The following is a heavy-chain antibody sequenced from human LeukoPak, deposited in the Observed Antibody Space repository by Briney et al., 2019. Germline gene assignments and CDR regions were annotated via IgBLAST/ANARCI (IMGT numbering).Heavy chain of an antibody. CDR2: IKQDGSEK. D-gene: IGHD4-17*01. Sequence: PGGSLRLSCAASGFTFSSYWMSWARQAPGKGLEWVANIKQDGSEKYYVDSVKGRFTISRDNAKNSLYLQMNSLRAEDTAVYYCARETVDYGDYVDYWGQGTLVTVSS. CDR1: GFTFSSYW. J-gene: IGHJ4*02. V-gene: IGHV3-7*03. CDR3: ARETVDYGDYVDY.